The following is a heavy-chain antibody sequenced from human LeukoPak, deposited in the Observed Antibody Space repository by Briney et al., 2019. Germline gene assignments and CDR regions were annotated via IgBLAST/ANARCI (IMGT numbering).Heavy chain of an antibody. V-gene: IGHV4-30-4*08. CDR3: ARYPNSGAPFDY. Sequence: LRLSCAASGFTFSSYAMSWVRQPPGKGLEWIGFIYYSGSSYYNPSLKSRVTISVDTSKNQFSLKLSSVTAADTAVYYCARYPNSGAPFDYWGQGTLVAVSS. CDR1: GFTFSSYA. CDR2: IYYSGSS. D-gene: IGHD2-15*01. J-gene: IGHJ4*02.